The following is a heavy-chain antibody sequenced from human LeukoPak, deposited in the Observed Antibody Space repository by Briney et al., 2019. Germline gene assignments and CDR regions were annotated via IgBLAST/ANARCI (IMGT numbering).Heavy chain of an antibody. V-gene: IGHV4-31*03. Sequence: SETLSLTCTVSGGSISSGGYYWSWIRQHPGKGLEWIGYIYYSGSTYYNPSLKSRVTISVDTSKNQFSLKLSSVTAADTAVYYCARELTTVTEAYYYYYYMDVWGKGTTVTVSS. CDR2: IYYSGST. J-gene: IGHJ6*03. D-gene: IGHD4-17*01. CDR1: GGSISSGGYY. CDR3: ARELTTVTEAYYYYYYMDV.